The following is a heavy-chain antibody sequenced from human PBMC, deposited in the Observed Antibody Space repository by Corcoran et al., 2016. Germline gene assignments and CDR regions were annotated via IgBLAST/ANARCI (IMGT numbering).Heavy chain of an antibody. CDR1: GFIYSNYW. CDR3: ARIGYSSSSLDY. D-gene: IGHD6-6*01. V-gene: IGHV3-7*01. Sequence: EVQLVESGGGLVQPGGSLRLSCAASGFIYSNYWMTWVRQAPGKGLEWLANIKQDGSQIYYVGFVKGRFTISRDNAKNSLYLQINSLRAEDTAVYYCARIGYSSSSLDYWGQGSLFTVSS. J-gene: IGHJ4*02. CDR2: IKQDGSQI.